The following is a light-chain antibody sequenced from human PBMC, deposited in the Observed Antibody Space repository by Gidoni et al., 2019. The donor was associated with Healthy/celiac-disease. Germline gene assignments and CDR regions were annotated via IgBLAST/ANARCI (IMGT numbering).Light chain of an antibody. Sequence: DIQMTQSPSSLSASVGDRVTITCRASQSISSYLNWYQQKPGKAPKLLIYAASSLQSGVPSRFSGSGSGTDFTLTISSLQPEAFATYYCHQSYSTSPLSFGGGTQVEIK. J-gene: IGKJ4*01. V-gene: IGKV1-39*01. CDR3: HQSYSTSPLS. CDR1: QSISSY. CDR2: AAS.